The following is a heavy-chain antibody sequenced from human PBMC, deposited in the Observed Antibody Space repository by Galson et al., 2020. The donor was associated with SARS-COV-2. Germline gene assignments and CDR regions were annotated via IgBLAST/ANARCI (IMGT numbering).Heavy chain of an antibody. V-gene: IGHV4-34*01. CDR2: INHSGNT. CDR3: ARVRVDTGIPREFDI. D-gene: IGHD5-18*01. CDR1: GGSFGGDF. J-gene: IGHJ3*02. Sequence: SETLSLTCAVYGGSFGGDFWTWIRQPPGKGLEWIGQINHSGNTNYNPSLKSRVTISVDTSMRQFSLKVIPVTAADTAVYYCARVRVDTGIPREFDIWGHGTMVAIAS.